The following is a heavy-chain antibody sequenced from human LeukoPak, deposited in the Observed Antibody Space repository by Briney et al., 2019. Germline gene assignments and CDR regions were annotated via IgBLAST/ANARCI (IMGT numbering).Heavy chain of an antibody. Sequence: GGSLRLSCAASGFTSSNYWMHWIRQTPGKGLVWVSRINSDGSSTNYADSVKGRLTISRDNAKNTLFLQMNSLRAEDTSIYYCAREYSSSSGRTFDYWGQGILVTVSS. J-gene: IGHJ4*02. CDR1: GFTSSNYW. D-gene: IGHD6-6*01. V-gene: IGHV3-74*01. CDR3: AREYSSSSGRTFDY. CDR2: INSDGSST.